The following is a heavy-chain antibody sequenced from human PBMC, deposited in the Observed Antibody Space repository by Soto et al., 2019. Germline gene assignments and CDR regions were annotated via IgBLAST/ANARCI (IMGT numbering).Heavy chain of an antibody. Sequence: PGGSLRLSCAASGVTFSNYGMHWVRQAPGKGLEWLVVIWYDGSNKYYVDSVKGRFTISRDNSKNTLYLQMNSLRAEDTAVYYCARDRRYGGYPVYYYYSGMDVWGQGTTVTVSS. CDR3: ARDRRYGGYPVYYYYSGMDV. D-gene: IGHD4-17*01. CDR2: IWYDGSNK. V-gene: IGHV3-33*01. J-gene: IGHJ6*02. CDR1: GVTFSNYG.